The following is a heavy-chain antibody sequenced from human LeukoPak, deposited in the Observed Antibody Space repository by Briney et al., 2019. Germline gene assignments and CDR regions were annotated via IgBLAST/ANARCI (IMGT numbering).Heavy chain of an antibody. D-gene: IGHD6-13*01. J-gene: IGHJ5*02. Sequence: PSETLSLTCTVSGGSISSYYWSWIRQPPGKGLEWIGYIYYSGSTNYNPSLKSRVTISVDTSKNQFSLKLSSVTAADTAVYYCAGGSSSWAHWFDPWGQGTLVTVSS. CDR3: AGGSSSWAHWFDP. CDR2: IYYSGST. CDR1: GGSISSYY. V-gene: IGHV4-59*01.